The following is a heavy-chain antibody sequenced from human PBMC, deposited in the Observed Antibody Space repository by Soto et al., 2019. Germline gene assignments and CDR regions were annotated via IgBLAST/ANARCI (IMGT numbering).Heavy chain of an antibody. V-gene: IGHV3-33*01. CDR1: GFTFSSYG. CDR3: ARDRSRARGWFDP. D-gene: IGHD3-16*01. CDR2: IWYDGSNK. J-gene: IGHJ5*02. Sequence: QVQLVESGGGVVQPGRSLRLSCAASGFTFSSYGMHWVRQAPGKGLEWVAVIWYDGSNKYYADSVKGRFTISRDNSKNTLYLQMNSLRAEDTAVYYCARDRSRARGWFDPWGQGTLVTVSS.